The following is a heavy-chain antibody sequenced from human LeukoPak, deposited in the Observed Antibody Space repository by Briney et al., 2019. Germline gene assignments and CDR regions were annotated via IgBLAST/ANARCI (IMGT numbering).Heavy chain of an antibody. CDR1: GFTFSQHW. V-gene: IGHV3-23*01. Sequence: GGSLRLSCVASGFTFSQHWMSWVRQAPGKGLEWVSAISGSGGSTYYADSVKGRFTISRDNSKNTLYLQMNSLRAEDTAVYYCAKDLAYYYDSSPYYYYGMDVWGQGTTVTVSS. J-gene: IGHJ6*02. CDR3: AKDLAYYYDSSPYYYYGMDV. D-gene: IGHD3-22*01. CDR2: ISGSGGST.